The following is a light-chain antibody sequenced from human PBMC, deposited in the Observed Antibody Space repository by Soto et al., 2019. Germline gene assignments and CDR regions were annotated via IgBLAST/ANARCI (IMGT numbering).Light chain of an antibody. CDR2: GAS. V-gene: IGKV1-39*01. CDR1: QSISTY. J-gene: IGKJ2*01. Sequence: DIQMTQSPSSLSASVGDRVTITCRASQSISTYLNWYQQKPGISPKLLIYGASSLQSGVPSRFSGSGSGTDFTLTISSLQPEDFAAYYCQHSYNTPRTFGQGTNLEIK. CDR3: QHSYNTPRT.